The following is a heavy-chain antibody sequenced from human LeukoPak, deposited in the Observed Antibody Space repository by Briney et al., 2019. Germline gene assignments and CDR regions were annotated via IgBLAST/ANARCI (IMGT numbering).Heavy chain of an antibody. CDR3: ARVTSPYSASSFDY. CDR2: INPSGGST. J-gene: IGHJ4*02. CDR1: GYTFTSYY. V-gene: IGHV1-46*01. D-gene: IGHD1-26*01. Sequence: AGSVRVSCEASGYTFTSYYMHWVRQAPGQGLEWMGRINPSGGSTNYAQKVQGRVTMTRDTSTSTVYMELSSLRAEDTAVYSCARVTSPYSASSFDYGSQGTLVTVSS.